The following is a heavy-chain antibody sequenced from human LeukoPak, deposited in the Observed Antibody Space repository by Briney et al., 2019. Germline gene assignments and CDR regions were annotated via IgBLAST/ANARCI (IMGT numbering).Heavy chain of an antibody. V-gene: IGHV3-30*04. CDR1: GFTFSSYA. CDR3: ASSKGLD. J-gene: IGHJ4*02. D-gene: IGHD3/OR15-3a*01. Sequence: GGSLRLSCAASGFTFSSYAMHWVRQAPGKGLEWVAVISYDGSNKYYADSVKGRFTISRDNSKNTLYLQMNSLRAEDTAVYYCASSKGLDWGQGTLVTVSS. CDR2: ISYDGSNK.